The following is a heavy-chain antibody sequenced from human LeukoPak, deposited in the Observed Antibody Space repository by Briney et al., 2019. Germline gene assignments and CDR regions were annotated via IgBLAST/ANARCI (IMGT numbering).Heavy chain of an antibody. J-gene: IGHJ4*02. D-gene: IGHD6-6*01. CDR1: GGTFSSYA. CDR3: ARAGGLAARRLSPTFDFDY. CDR2: IIPIFGTA. V-gene: IGHV1-69*05. Sequence: GASVKVSCKASGGTFSSYAISWVRQAPGQGLEWMGGIIPIFGTANYAQKFQGRVTITTDESTSTAYMELSSLRSEDTAVYYCARAGGLAARRLSPTFDFDYWGQGTLVTVSS.